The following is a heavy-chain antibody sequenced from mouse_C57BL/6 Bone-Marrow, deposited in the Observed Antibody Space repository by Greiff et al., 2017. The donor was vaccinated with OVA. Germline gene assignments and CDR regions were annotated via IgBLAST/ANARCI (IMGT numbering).Heavy chain of an antibody. V-gene: IGHV3-6*01. CDR1: GYSITSGYY. Sequence: EVQLQQSGPGLVKPSQSLSLTCSVTGYSITSGYYWNWIRQFPGNKLEWMGYISYDGSNNYNPSLKNRISITRDTSKNQFFLKLNSVTTEDTATYYCARGYYYGSSPAWFAYWGQGTLVTVSA. J-gene: IGHJ3*01. D-gene: IGHD1-1*01. CDR3: ARGYYYGSSPAWFAY. CDR2: ISYDGSN.